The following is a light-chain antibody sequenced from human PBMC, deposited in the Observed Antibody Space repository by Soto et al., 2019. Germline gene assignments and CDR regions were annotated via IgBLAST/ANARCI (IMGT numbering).Light chain of an antibody. Sequence: QSVLTQPPSASASLGASVTLTCTLSSGYSNYKVDWYQQRPGKGPRFVMRVGTGGIVGSRGDGIPDRFSVLGSGLNRYLTIKNIQEEDESDCHCGADHGSGSYFVVVFGGGTKITVL. CDR2: VGTGGIVG. V-gene: IGLV9-49*03. CDR3: GADHGSGSYFVVV. J-gene: IGLJ2*01. CDR1: SGYSNYK.